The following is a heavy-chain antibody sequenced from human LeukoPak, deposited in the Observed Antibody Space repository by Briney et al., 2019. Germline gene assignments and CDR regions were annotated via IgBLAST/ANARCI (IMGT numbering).Heavy chain of an antibody. CDR3: AKETDGVDAFDI. Sequence: GGSLRLSCAASGFTFSGYGIHWVRQAPGKGLEWVAVISYDGSNKYYADSVKGRFTISRDNSKNTLYLQMNSLRAEDTAVYYCAKETDGVDAFDIWGQGTMVTVSS. CDR2: ISYDGSNK. J-gene: IGHJ3*02. CDR1: GFTFSGYG. V-gene: IGHV3-30*18. D-gene: IGHD2-21*02.